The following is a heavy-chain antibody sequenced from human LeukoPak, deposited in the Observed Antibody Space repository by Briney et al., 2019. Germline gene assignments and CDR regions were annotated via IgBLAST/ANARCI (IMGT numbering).Heavy chain of an antibody. J-gene: IGHJ4*02. V-gene: IGHV1-69*05. Sequence: SVKVSCKASGGTFSSYAISWVRQAPGQGLEWMGGIIPIFGTANYAQKFQGRVTITTDESTSTAYMELSSLRSEDTAVYYCARATAAGTASFNYWGQGTLVTVSS. CDR3: ARATAAGTASFNY. CDR2: IIPIFGTA. CDR1: GGTFSSYA. D-gene: IGHD6-13*01.